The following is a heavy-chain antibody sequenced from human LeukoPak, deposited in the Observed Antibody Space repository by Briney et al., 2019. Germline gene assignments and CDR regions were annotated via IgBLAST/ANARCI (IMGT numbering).Heavy chain of an antibody. V-gene: IGHV3-30*02. CDR2: IYYDGSNI. CDR3: AEDWKTNSFDY. Sequence: GGSLTLSCAASEFTFTTYGMHWVRQAPGKGLEWVAFIYYDGSNIYYADYVKGRFTISRGISKNTLYLQMDSLRAEDTAIYYCAEDWKTNSFDYWGQGTLVTVSS. CDR1: EFTFTTYG. D-gene: IGHD1-1*01. J-gene: IGHJ4*02.